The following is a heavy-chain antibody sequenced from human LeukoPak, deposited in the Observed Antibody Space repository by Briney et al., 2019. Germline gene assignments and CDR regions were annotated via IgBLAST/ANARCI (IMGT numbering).Heavy chain of an antibody. CDR3: ARTGYSSGWYRTHNWFDP. CDR2: IIPIFGTA. V-gene: IGHV1-69*01. J-gene: IGHJ5*02. Sequence: SVKVSCKASGGAFSSYAISWVRQAPGQGLEWMGGIIPIFGTANYAQKFQGRVTITADESTSTAYMELSSLRSEDTAVYYCARTGYSSGWYRTHNWFDPWGQGTLVTVSS. CDR1: GGAFSSYA. D-gene: IGHD6-19*01.